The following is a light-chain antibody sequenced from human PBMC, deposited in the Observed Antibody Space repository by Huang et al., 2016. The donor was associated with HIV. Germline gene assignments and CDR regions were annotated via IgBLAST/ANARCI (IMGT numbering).Light chain of an antibody. CDR1: QGISNF. CDR2: AAS. V-gene: IGKV1-9*01. Sequence: IQLTQSPSSLSASVGYRVTLTCRASQGISNFLVWYQKKPGQAPQLLIYAASILQSESPSSFSGSGSWTDFTLTIGSLQPEDFATYYCQQLNSYPLTFGGGTKVEIK. CDR3: QQLNSYPLT. J-gene: IGKJ4*01.